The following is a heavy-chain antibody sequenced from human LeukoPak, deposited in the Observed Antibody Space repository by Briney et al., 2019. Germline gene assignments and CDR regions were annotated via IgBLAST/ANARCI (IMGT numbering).Heavy chain of an antibody. CDR2: INPNSGGT. J-gene: IGHJ4*02. V-gene: IGHV1-2*02. D-gene: IGHD6-19*01. CDR1: GYTFTGYY. CDR3: ARADGYSSGWYRSVYGY. Sequence: ASVTVSCKASGYTFTGYYMHWVRQAPGQGLEWMGWINPNSGGTNYAQKFQGRVTMTRDTSISTAYMELSRLRSDDTAVYYCARADGYSSGWYRSVYGYWGQGTLVTVSS.